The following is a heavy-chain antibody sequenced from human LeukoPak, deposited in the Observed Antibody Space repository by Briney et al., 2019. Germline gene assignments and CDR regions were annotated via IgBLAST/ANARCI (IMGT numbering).Heavy chain of an antibody. Sequence: PSETLSLTCTVSGGSIRRDYWSWIRQPPGKGLEWVGYISYSGSTSYNPSLESRVTMSVDTSKNQVSLKVNSVTAADTAVYFCARARAYSIQGFYYYGMDVWGQGTTVTVSS. CDR3: ARARAYSIQGFYYYGMDV. J-gene: IGHJ6*02. V-gene: IGHV4-59*01. CDR1: GGSIRRDY. CDR2: ISYSGST. D-gene: IGHD4-11*01.